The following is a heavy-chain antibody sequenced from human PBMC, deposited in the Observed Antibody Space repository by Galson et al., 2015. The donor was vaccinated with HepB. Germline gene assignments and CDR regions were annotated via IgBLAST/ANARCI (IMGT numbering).Heavy chain of an antibody. Sequence: SLRLSCAASGFTFTTYWMTWVRQAPGKGLEWVANIKQDGSEKYYADSVKGRFTISRDNSKNTLYLQMNSLRAEDTAVYYCAKSWMIVSPPPGYGMDVWGQGTTVTVSS. D-gene: IGHD3-22*01. CDR2: IKQDGSEK. V-gene: IGHV3-7*01. CDR1: GFTFTTYW. J-gene: IGHJ6*02. CDR3: AKSWMIVSPPPGYGMDV.